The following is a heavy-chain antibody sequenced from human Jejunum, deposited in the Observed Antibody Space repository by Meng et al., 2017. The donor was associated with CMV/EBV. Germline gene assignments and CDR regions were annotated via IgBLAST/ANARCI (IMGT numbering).Heavy chain of an antibody. CDR1: GSTFSAYS. J-gene: IGHJ4*02. CDR3: TRQIVLTSQTRDY. Sequence: SGSTFSAYSLHWVRQAPGQGLEWMGRINPITGATDFAPKFQGRVAITAALSITTAYLELIRLTSHDTAVYFCTRQIVLTSQTRDYWGQGSLVTVSS. CDR2: INPITGAT. D-gene: IGHD2/OR15-2a*01. V-gene: IGHV1-2*06.